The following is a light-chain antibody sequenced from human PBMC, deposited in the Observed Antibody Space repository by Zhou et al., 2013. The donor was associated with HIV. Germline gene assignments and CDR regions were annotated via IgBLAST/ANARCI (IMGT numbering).Light chain of an antibody. CDR1: DSVSRN. CDR2: TAS. V-gene: IGKV3-15*01. Sequence: EIVLTQSPGTLSLSPGERATLSCRASDSVSRNYVAWYQQRRGQPPRLLIYTASTRATGIPDRFSGSGSGTEFTLTISSLQSEDFGVYYCHQYNDWPYTFGQGTKLEIK. J-gene: IGKJ2*01. CDR3: HQYNDWPYT.